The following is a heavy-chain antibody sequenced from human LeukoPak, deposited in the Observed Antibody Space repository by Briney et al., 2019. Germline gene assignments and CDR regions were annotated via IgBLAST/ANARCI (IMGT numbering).Heavy chain of an antibody. CDR1: GYTFTNFD. CDR2: MNPNTGNT. D-gene: IGHD6-13*01. Sequence: ASVKVSCKASGYTFTNFDINWVRQATGQGLEWMGWMNPNTGNTGYAQKFQGSVTITWNTSISTAYMELSSLRSEDTALYYCARDRYSSSWYLAFYRGQGTLVTVSS. V-gene: IGHV1-8*01. J-gene: IGHJ4*02. CDR3: ARDRYSSSWYLAFY.